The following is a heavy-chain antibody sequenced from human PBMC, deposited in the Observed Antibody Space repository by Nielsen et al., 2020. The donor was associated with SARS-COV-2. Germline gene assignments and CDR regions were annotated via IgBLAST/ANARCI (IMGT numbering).Heavy chain of an antibody. J-gene: IGHJ4*02. CDR3: AKVRAAGPQDY. CDR1: GFTFDFYA. Sequence: GESLKISCAASGFTFDFYAMSWVRQAPGKGLEWVSGISGSGRDTYYADSVKGRFTISRDNSKNTLYLQMNSLRVEDTAVYYCAKVRAAGPQDYWGQGTLVTVSS. D-gene: IGHD6-25*01. V-gene: IGHV3-23*01. CDR2: ISGSGRDT.